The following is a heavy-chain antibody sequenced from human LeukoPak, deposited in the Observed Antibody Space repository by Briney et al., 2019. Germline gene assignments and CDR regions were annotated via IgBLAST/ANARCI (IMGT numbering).Heavy chain of an antibody. Sequence: TGGSLRLSCAASGFNFSTFAMIWIRQTPGKGLEWIGEINHSGSTNYYPSLKSRVTISVDTSKNQFSLKLSSVTAADTAVYYCARGDSSGPDYYYYMDVWGKGTTVTISS. CDR2: INHSGST. D-gene: IGHD6-19*01. CDR1: GFNFSTFA. J-gene: IGHJ6*03. CDR3: ARGDSSGPDYYYYMDV. V-gene: IGHV4-34*01.